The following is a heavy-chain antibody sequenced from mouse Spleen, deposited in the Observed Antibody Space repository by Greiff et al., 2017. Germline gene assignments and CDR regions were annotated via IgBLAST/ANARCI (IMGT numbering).Heavy chain of an antibody. CDR2: IDPSDSYT. Sequence: VQLQQPGAELVKPGASVKLSCKASGYTFTSYWMQWVKQRPGQGLEWIGEIDPSDSYTNYNQKFKGKATLTVDTSSSTAYMQLSSLTSEDSAVYYCARKTSYYGNYVGAMDYWGQGTSVTVSS. D-gene: IGHD2-10*01. V-gene: IGHV1-50*01. CDR3: ARKTSYYGNYVGAMDY. CDR1: GYTFTSYW. J-gene: IGHJ4*01.